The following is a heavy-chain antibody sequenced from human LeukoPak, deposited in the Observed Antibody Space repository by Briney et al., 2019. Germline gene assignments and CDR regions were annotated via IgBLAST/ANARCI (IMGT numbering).Heavy chain of an antibody. Sequence: ASVKVSCKASGYTFTSYDINWVRQATGQGLEWMGGIIPIFGTANYAQKFQGRVTITADESTSTAYMELSSLRSEDTAVYYCARDRDESGNWNYVGDYWGQGTLVTVSS. J-gene: IGHJ4*02. V-gene: IGHV1-69*13. CDR3: ARDRDESGNWNYVGDY. CDR1: GYTFTSYD. D-gene: IGHD1-7*01. CDR2: IIPIFGTA.